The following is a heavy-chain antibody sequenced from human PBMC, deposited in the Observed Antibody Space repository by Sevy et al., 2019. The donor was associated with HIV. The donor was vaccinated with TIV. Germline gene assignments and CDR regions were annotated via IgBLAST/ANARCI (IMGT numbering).Heavy chain of an antibody. CDR2: ISPSRTTI. J-gene: IGHJ3*01. V-gene: IGHV3-48*03. CDR1: GFIISDYE. Sequence: GGSLRLSCEAFGFIISDYEMMWVRQAPGKGLEWVSYISPSRTTIYHAVSPKGRFTTSRDNARNSLSVHLENLRAEDTAVYYCATQYFLPYCSSTNCPPAAYDFWGQGTMVTVSS. CDR3: ATQYFLPYCSSTNCPPAAYDF. D-gene: IGHD2-2*01.